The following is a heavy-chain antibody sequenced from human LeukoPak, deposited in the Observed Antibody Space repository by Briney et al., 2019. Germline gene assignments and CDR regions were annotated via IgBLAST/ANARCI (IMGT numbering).Heavy chain of an antibody. Sequence: GGSLRLSCAASGFTFSNYWMHWVRQGPGKGLVWVSRINTDGGSTSYADSVKGRFTISRDNAKNTVLLQMNSLRVEDTAVYYCVREGFCSSGPDDYWGQGTLVTVSS. CDR3: VREGFCSSGPDDY. J-gene: IGHJ4*02. CDR2: INTDGGST. CDR1: GFTFSNYW. D-gene: IGHD2-15*01. V-gene: IGHV3-74*01.